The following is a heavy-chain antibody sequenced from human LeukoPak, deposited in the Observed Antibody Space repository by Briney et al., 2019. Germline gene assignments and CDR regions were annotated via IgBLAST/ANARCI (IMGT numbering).Heavy chain of an antibody. CDR1: GLTFSSYD. D-gene: IGHD1-1*01. CDR2: IGATGDT. J-gene: IGHJ3*02. Sequence: GGSLRLSCAASGLTFSSYDMHWVRQAAGKGLEWVSSIGATGDTYYTDSVKGRFTISRENAKKSLYLQVSSLRVEDTAVYFCVLGAYWNDDKNAFHIWGPGTKVTVPS. CDR3: VLGAYWNDDKNAFHI. V-gene: IGHV3-13*01.